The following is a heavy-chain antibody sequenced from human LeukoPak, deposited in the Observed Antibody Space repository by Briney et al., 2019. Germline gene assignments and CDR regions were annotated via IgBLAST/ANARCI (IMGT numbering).Heavy chain of an antibody. CDR2: IYYSGNT. Sequence: SETLSLTCTVSGGSISPYYWSWIRQPPGKGLEWVGYIYYSGNTNYNPSLKSRVTISVDTSKNQFSLKLTSVTAADTAVYYCARARYANAWYAFDIWGHGTMVTVSS. CDR3: ARARYANAWYAFDI. D-gene: IGHD2-2*01. V-gene: IGHV4-59*01. J-gene: IGHJ3*02. CDR1: GGSISPYY.